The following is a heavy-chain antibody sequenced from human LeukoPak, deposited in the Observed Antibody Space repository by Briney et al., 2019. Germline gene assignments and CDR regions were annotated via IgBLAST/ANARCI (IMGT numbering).Heavy chain of an antibody. Sequence: ASVKVSCKASGYTFTSYYMHWVRQAPGQGLEWMGIINPSGGSTSYAQKFQGRVTMTRDTSTSTVYMELSSLRSEDTAVYYCARAERRYGSVDYYYMDVWGKGTTATISS. D-gene: IGHD3-10*01. V-gene: IGHV1-46*01. CDR2: INPSGGST. CDR1: GYTFTSYY. CDR3: ARAERRYGSVDYYYMDV. J-gene: IGHJ6*03.